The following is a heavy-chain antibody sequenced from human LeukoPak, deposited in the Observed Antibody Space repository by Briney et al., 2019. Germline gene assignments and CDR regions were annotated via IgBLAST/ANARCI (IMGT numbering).Heavy chain of an antibody. V-gene: IGHV4-59*01. D-gene: IGHD3-22*01. J-gene: IGHJ4*01. Sequence: SETLSLTCTVSGGSISSYYWSWIRQPPGKGLEWIGYIYYSGSTNYNPSLKSRVTISVDTSKNQFSLKLSSVTAADTAMYYCARQGPHHYDSSGYYYHYWGHGTLVTVSS. CDR2: IYYSGST. CDR1: GGSISSYY. CDR3: ARQGPHHYDSSGYYYHY.